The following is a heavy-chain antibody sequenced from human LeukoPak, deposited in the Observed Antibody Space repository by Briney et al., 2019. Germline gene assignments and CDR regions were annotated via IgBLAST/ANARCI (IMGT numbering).Heavy chain of an antibody. V-gene: IGHV4-59*01. CDR2: INYSGRT. CDR1: GGSIRSYY. D-gene: IGHD3-16*01. CDR3: ARESGGSYYDY. Sequence: SETLSLTCTVSGGSIRSYYWSWIRQPPGKGLEWIGYINYSGRTNYNPSLKSGVTISVDTSKNQASLKLSSVTAADTAVYYCARESGGSYYDYWGQGTRVTVSS. J-gene: IGHJ4*02.